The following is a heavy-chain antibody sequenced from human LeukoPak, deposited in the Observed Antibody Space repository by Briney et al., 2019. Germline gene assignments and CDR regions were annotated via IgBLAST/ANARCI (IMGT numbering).Heavy chain of an antibody. D-gene: IGHD6-19*01. J-gene: IGHJ4*02. CDR3: ARDREEWLPLDY. Sequence: ASVKVSCKASGYTFTSYYMHWVRQAPGQGHEWMGIINPSGGSTSYAQKFQGRVTMTRDTSTSTVYMELSSLRSEDTAVYYCARDREEWLPLDYWGQGTLVTVSS. V-gene: IGHV1-46*01. CDR2: INPSGGST. CDR1: GYTFTSYY.